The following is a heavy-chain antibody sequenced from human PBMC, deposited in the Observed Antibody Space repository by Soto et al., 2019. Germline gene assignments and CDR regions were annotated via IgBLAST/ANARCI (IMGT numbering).Heavy chain of an antibody. CDR3: ARSLYYVFWSCYYPHYYGMYV. Sequence: LPETLSLTCTVSGGSISSYYWSWIRQPPGKGLEWIGYIYYSGSTNYNPSLKSRVTISVDTSKNQFSLELSSVTAADTAVYYCARSLYYVFWSCYYPHYYGMYVWGQGTTVPVSS. D-gene: IGHD3-3*01. V-gene: IGHV4-59*01. J-gene: IGHJ6*02. CDR2: IYYSGST. CDR1: GGSISSYY.